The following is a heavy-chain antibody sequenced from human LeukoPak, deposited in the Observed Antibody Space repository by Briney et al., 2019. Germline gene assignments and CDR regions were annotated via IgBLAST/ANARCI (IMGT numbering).Heavy chain of an antibody. CDR3: ASLDYDFWSGYLYYFDY. CDR2: INHSGST. CDR1: GGSFSGYY. V-gene: IGHV4-34*01. D-gene: IGHD3-3*01. Sequence: SETLSLTCAVYGGSFSGYYWSWIRQPPGKGLEWIGEINHSGSTNYNPSLKGRVTISVDTSKNQFSLKLSSVTAADTAVYYRASLDYDFWSGYLYYFDYWGQGTLVTVSS. J-gene: IGHJ4*02.